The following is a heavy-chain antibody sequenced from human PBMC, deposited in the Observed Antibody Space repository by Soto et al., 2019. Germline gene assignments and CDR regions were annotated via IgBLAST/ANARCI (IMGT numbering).Heavy chain of an antibody. J-gene: IGHJ3*02. Sequence: QVQLQESGPGLVKPSETLSLTCTVAGGSLTDHYWNWFRQSPGRGLQWIGYVYYSGATSYNPSLTTRVTMTVDMSKHQFSLKLGSVTAADTAVYFCARGNDWKSSTFDIWGQGTMVSVSS. CDR2: VYYSGAT. D-gene: IGHD2-21*01. CDR1: GGSLTDHY. V-gene: IGHV4-59*11. CDR3: ARGNDWKSSTFDI.